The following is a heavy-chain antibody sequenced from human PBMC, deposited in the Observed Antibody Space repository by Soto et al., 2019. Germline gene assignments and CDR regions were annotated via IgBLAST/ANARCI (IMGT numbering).Heavy chain of an antibody. Sequence: QVQLVESGGGVVQPGRSLRLSCAASGFTFSTHAMHWVRQAPGKGLECVAIVSFDGSNKYYADSVKGRFTISRDNYKNTLYQQMSGLTPEDTAVYYCARDQTGITTTGGGRIDHWGQGTLVTVSS. D-gene: IGHD1-20*01. CDR3: ARDQTGITTTGGGRIDH. CDR2: VSFDGSNK. V-gene: IGHV3-30-3*01. J-gene: IGHJ4*02. CDR1: GFTFSTHA.